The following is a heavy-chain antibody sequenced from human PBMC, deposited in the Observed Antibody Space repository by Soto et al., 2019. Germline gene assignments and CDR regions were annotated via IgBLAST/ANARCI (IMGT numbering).Heavy chain of an antibody. CDR3: ADTPRYGSGSYFPDYYYYYMDV. CDR2: ISGSGGST. Sequence: GGSLRLSCAASGFTFSSYAMSWVRQATGKGLEWVSAISGSGGSTYYADSVKGRFTISRDNSKNTLYLQMNSLRAEDTAVYYCADTPRYGSGSYFPDYYYYYMDVWGKGTTVTVSS. V-gene: IGHV3-23*01. J-gene: IGHJ6*03. D-gene: IGHD3-10*01. CDR1: GFTFSSYA.